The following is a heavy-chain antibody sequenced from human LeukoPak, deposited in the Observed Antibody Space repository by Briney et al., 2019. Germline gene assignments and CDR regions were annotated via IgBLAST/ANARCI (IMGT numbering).Heavy chain of an antibody. D-gene: IGHD1-26*01. J-gene: IGHJ4*02. Sequence: GASVKVSCKASGYTFISYGITWVRQAPGQGLEWMGWITTYNGDTNYAQNLQGRVTMTTDTSTSTAYMDLRSLRSDDTAVYYCARVTLKSTTTRFTLAGDYFDYWGQGTLVTVSS. CDR1: GYTFISYG. V-gene: IGHV1-18*01. CDR3: ARVTLKSTTTRFTLAGDYFDY. CDR2: ITTYNGDT.